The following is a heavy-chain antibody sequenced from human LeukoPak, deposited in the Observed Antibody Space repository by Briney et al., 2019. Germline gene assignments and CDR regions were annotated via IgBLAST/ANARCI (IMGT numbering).Heavy chain of an antibody. V-gene: IGHV3-74*01. CDR1: GFSFSNYW. J-gene: IGHJ4*02. CDR3: ARGISYYERSGNHGYFDY. D-gene: IGHD3-22*01. Sequence: PGGSLRLSCAVSGFSFSNYWMHWVRQVPGKGLAWVSRISGHASSTSYADSVKGRFTISRDNAKNTLYLQMDSLSAEDTAVYYCARGISYYERSGNHGYFDYWGQGTLVPVSS. CDR2: ISGHASST.